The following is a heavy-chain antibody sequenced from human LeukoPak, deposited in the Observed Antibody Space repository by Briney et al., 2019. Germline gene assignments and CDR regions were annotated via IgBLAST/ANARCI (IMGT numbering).Heavy chain of an antibody. Sequence: KSSQTLSLTCAVSGGSISSGGYSWSWIRQPPGKGLEWIGYIYHSGSTYYNPSLKSRVTISVDRSKNQFSLKLSSVTAADTAVYYCARGYCSGGSCYSAYDYWGQGSLVTVSS. V-gene: IGHV4-30-2*01. D-gene: IGHD2-15*01. CDR2: IYHSGST. CDR1: GGSISSGGYS. J-gene: IGHJ4*02. CDR3: ARGYCSGGSCYSAYDY.